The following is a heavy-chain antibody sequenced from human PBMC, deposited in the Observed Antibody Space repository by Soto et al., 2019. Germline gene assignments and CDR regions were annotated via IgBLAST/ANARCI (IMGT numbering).Heavy chain of an antibody. CDR3: ARHGSN. J-gene: IGHJ4*02. CDR1: GVSISNSTYY. CDR2: IYYSGIT. Sequence: SETLSLTCTVSGVSISNSTYYWGWIRRPPGKGLEWIGTIYYSGITYYNPSLKSRVTISVDTSKNQFSLKLTSVTAADTAVYYCARHGSNWGQGTLVTVSS. V-gene: IGHV4-39*01.